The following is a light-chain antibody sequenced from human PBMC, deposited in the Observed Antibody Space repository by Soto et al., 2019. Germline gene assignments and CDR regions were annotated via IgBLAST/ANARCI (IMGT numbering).Light chain of an antibody. CDR3: HQGSNWPPT. J-gene: IGKJ5*01. CDR1: QSVTIY. CDR2: DVS. Sequence: EVVLTQSPATLSLSPGEGATLSCRASQSVTIYLAWYQKKSGQLPRLLIYDVSKRATGIPARFSGSGSGTDFNLNIASLEPEDSAFYFCHQGSNWPPTFGQGTRLEIK. V-gene: IGKV3-11*01.